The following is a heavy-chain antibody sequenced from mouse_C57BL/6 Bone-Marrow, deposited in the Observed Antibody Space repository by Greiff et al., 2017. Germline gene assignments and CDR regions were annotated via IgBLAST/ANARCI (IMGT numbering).Heavy chain of an antibody. Sequence: VQLQQPGAELVRPGSSVKLSCKASGYTFTSYWMDWVKQRPGQGLEWIGNIYPSDSETHYNQKFKDKATLTVDNSSSTAYMQISSLTSEYSAVYYVARRGVVATDYAMDYWGQGTSVTVSS. D-gene: IGHD1-1*01. CDR3: ARRGVVATDYAMDY. V-gene: IGHV1-61*01. J-gene: IGHJ4*01. CDR1: GYTFTSYW. CDR2: IYPSDSET.